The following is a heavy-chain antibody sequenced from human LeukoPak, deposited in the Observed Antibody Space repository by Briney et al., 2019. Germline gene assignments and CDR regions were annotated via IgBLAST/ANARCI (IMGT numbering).Heavy chain of an antibody. J-gene: IGHJ3*02. CDR2: INQDGSRI. CDR3: ARDSGYNAFDI. D-gene: IGHD5-12*01. V-gene: IGHV3-7*01. Sequence: QSGGSLRLSCAGSGFTFSDFWMTWVRQTPGKGLEWLGNINQDGSRINYVDSVKGRFTFSRDNAKNSLFLQMNSLRAEDTAVFYCARDSGYNAFDIWGQGTMVTVSS. CDR1: GFTFSDFW.